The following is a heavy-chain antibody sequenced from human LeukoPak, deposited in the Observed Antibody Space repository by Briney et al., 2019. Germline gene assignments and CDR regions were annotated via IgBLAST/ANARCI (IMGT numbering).Heavy chain of an antibody. CDR2: IIPVFGSG. CDR1: GGTFSRSA. J-gene: IGHJ4*02. V-gene: IGHV1-69*01. Sequence: SVKVSCKAFGGTFSRSALSWVRQAPGQGLEWMGGIIPVFGSGNYAQQFQGRVTITADESTSTAYMELYSLRSEDAALYYCAIWGGRGSPQWYGPLDYWGQGTLVTVSS. CDR3: AIWGGRGSPQWYGPLDY. D-gene: IGHD2-8*01.